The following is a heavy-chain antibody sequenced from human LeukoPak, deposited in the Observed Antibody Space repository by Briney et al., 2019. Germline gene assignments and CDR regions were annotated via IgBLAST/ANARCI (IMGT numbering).Heavy chain of an antibody. Sequence: ASVKVSCKASGYTFTSYYMHWVRQAPGQGLEWVGIINPSGGSTSYAQKFQGRVTMTEDTSTDTAYMELSSLRSEDTAVYYCATLPDYGGNSEIGWYFDLWGRGTLVTVSS. CDR1: GYTFTSYY. CDR2: INPSGGST. J-gene: IGHJ2*01. CDR3: ATLPDYGGNSEIGWYFDL. V-gene: IGHV1-46*01. D-gene: IGHD4-23*01.